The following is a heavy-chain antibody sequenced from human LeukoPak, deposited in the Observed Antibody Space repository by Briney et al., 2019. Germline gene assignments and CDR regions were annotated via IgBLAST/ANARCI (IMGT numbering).Heavy chain of an antibody. J-gene: IGHJ4*02. D-gene: IGHD5-12*01. CDR1: GGSISSGAYF. CDR2: IYYSGTT. Sequence: SQTLSLTCTVSGGSISSGAYFWSWIRQHPGKGLEWIGFIYYSGTTYYNPSLKSRLTLSKDTSKNHFSLTLSSVTAADTAVYYCAGAHGSGGDYFDYWGQGTLVTVSS. V-gene: IGHV4-31*03. CDR3: AGAHGSGGDYFDY.